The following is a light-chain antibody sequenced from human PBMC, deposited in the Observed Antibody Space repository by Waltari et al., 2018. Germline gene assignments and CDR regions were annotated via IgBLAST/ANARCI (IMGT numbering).Light chain of an antibody. Sequence: QSVLTQPPSASGTPGQRGTISCSGSSSNIGSNYVYWYQHLPGTAPKLLIYRNNPLPSCVPGLFSGSKSDTSASLAISGLRSEDESDYYCAAWDASLSAWLFGGGTKVTVL. V-gene: IGLV1-47*01. CDR2: RNN. CDR3: AAWDASLSAWL. J-gene: IGLJ3*02. CDR1: SSNIGSNY.